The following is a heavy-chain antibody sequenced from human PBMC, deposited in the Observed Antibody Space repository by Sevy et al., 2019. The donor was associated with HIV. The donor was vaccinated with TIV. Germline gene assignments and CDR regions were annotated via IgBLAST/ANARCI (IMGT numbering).Heavy chain of an antibody. V-gene: IGHV3-11*06. CDR1: GFTFSDYY. CDR2: ISFSSNYT. CDR3: ARGLVGANLGTDY. J-gene: IGHJ4*02. D-gene: IGHD1-26*01. Sequence: GGSLRLSCSASGFTFSDYYMNWIRQAPGKGLEWISYISFSSNYTMYADSVTGRFTSARDNAKNSLYLQMNSLRAEDTAVYYCARGLVGANLGTDYWGQGSLVTVSS.